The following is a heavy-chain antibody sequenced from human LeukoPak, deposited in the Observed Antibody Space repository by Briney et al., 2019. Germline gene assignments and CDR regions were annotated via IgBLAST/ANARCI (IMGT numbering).Heavy chain of an antibody. CDR3: AQSPTYYDFWSGYYTGSKYFQH. CDR1: GGSFSGYY. V-gene: IGHV4-34*01. CDR2: INHSGST. J-gene: IGHJ1*01. Sequence: KPSETLSLTCAVYGGSFSGYYWSWIRRPPGEGLEWIGEINHSGSTNYNPSLKSRVTISVDTSRNQFSLKLSSVTAADTAVYYCAQSPTYYDFWSGYYTGSKYFQHWGQGTLVTVSS. D-gene: IGHD3-3*01.